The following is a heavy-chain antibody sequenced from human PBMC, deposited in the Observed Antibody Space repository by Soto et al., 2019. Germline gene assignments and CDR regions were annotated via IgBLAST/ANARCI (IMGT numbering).Heavy chain of an antibody. CDR3: ARDRLRGVVAATLSANWFDP. D-gene: IGHD2-15*01. Sequence: GGSLRLSCAASGFTFSSYAMHWVRQAPGKGLEWVAVISYDGSNKYYADSVKGRFTISRDNSKNTLYLQMNSLRAEDTVVYYCARDRLRGVVAATLSANWFDPWGQGTLVTVSS. CDR1: GFTFSSYA. J-gene: IGHJ5*02. CDR2: ISYDGSNK. V-gene: IGHV3-30-3*01.